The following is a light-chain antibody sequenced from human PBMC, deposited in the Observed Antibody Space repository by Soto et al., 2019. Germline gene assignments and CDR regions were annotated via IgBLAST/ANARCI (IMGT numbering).Light chain of an antibody. CDR1: QNIATW. J-gene: IGKJ1*01. V-gene: IGKV1-5*03. CDR3: QQDSCFTT. Sequence: DIQMTQTPSTLSATVGDRVTITCRASQNIATWLAWYQQKPGNAPKLLIYKASTLQSGVPSRFSGSGSGTAFTLTISRLQPDDFATYYCQQDSCFTTFGQGTKVDI. CDR2: KAS.